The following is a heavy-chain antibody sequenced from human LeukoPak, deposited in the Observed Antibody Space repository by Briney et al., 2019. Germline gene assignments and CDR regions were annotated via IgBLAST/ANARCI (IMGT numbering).Heavy chain of an antibody. CDR3: ASSREQLPGYYYYMDV. CDR1: GYTFTSFG. V-gene: IGHV1-18*01. Sequence: GASVKVSCKVSGYTFTSFGISWVRQAPGQGPEWMGWISAYNGNTNYAQKFQGRVTMTTDTSTSTAYMELGSLRSDDTAVYYCASSREQLPGYYYYMDVWGKGTTVTLSS. D-gene: IGHD6-6*01. J-gene: IGHJ6*03. CDR2: ISAYNGNT.